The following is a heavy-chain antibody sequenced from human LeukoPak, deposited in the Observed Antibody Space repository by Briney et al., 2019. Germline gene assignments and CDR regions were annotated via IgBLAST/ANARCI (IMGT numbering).Heavy chain of an antibody. Sequence: GGSLRLSCAASGFTFSSYNMNWVRQAPGKGLEWVSSISSSSSYIYYADSVKGRFTISRDNAKNSLYLQMNSLRAEDTAVYYCASHPSQYSTTWYNWFDPWGQGTLVTVSS. CDR3: ASHPSQYSTTWYNWFDP. D-gene: IGHD6-13*01. J-gene: IGHJ5*02. CDR1: GFTFSSYN. V-gene: IGHV3-21*01. CDR2: ISSSSSYI.